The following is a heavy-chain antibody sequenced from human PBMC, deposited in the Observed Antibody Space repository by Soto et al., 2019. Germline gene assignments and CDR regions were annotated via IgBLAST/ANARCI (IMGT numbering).Heavy chain of an antibody. D-gene: IGHD5-18*01. CDR2: ISYDGSNK. CDR1: GFTFSSYA. CDR3: AKGGPRTAMGSTYDY. J-gene: IGHJ4*02. V-gene: IGHV3-30-3*01. Sequence: QVQLVESGGGVVQPGRSLRLSCAASGFTFSSYAMHWVRQAPGKGLEWVAVISYDGSNKYYADSVKDRFTISRDNSKNTLYLQMNSLRAEDTAVYYCAKGGPRTAMGSTYDYWGQGTLVTVSS.